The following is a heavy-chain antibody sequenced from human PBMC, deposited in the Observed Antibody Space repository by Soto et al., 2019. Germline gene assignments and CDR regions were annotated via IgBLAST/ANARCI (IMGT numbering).Heavy chain of an antibody. V-gene: IGHV3-53*01. CDR2: VHGGGST. Sequence: GGSLRLSCAASGFTVSNNHMTWVRQAAGEGLELVSFVHGGGSTSYADSVKGRFTISRDNSKNTLYLQMDSLRAEDTAIYYCAGRLTTAASLDYRGRGTLVTVSS. CDR3: AGRLTTAASLDY. J-gene: IGHJ4*02. D-gene: IGHD3-16*01. CDR1: GFTVSNNH.